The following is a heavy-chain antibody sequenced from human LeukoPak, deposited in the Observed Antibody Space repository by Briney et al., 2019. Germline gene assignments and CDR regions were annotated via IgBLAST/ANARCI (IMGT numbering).Heavy chain of an antibody. CDR1: GYSFTSYW. V-gene: IGHV5-51*01. Sequence: GESLKISCKGSGYSFTSYWIGWVRQMPGKGLEWMGIIYPGGSDTRYSPSFQGQVTISADKSISTAYLQWSSLKASDTAMYYCARVGYCSGGSCYIFDYWGQGTLVTVSS. J-gene: IGHJ4*02. CDR3: ARVGYCSGGSCYIFDY. CDR2: IYPGGSDT. D-gene: IGHD2-15*01.